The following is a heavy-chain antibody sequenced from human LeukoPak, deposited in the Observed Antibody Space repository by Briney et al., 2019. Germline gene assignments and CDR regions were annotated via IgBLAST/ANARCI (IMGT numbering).Heavy chain of an antibody. Sequence: GRSLRLSCAASGFTFSSYGMHWVRQAPGKGLEWVAVISYDGSNKYYADSVKGRFTISRDNSKNTLYLQMNSLRAEDTAVYYCAKASQYCSSTSCYLYFDYWGQGTLVTVSS. J-gene: IGHJ4*02. D-gene: IGHD2-2*01. CDR2: ISYDGSNK. CDR1: GFTFSSYG. V-gene: IGHV3-30*18. CDR3: AKASQYCSSTSCYLYFDY.